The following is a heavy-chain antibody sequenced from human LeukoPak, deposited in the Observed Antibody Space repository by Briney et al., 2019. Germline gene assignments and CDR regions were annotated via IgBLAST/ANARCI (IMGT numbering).Heavy chain of an antibody. V-gene: IGHV3-23*01. CDR1: GLTFSTYA. J-gene: IGHJ5*02. CDR3: AIPGGSAAGT. Sequence: GGSLRLSCAASGLTFSTYAMSWVRQAPGKGLEWVSTIGGSGAGTYYADSVRGRFIVSRDNSKNTLYLQMNSLRAGDTSVYYCAIPGGSAAGTWGQGTLVTVSS. CDR2: IGGSGAGT. D-gene: IGHD6-13*01.